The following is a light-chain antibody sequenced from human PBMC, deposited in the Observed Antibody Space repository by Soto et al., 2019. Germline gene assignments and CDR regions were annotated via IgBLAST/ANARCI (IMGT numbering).Light chain of an antibody. CDR3: QQRTFWPAT. CDR1: QSVGRF. J-gene: IGKJ1*01. V-gene: IGKV3-11*01. CDR2: DAS. Sequence: EIVLTQSPATLSLSPGERATLSCRASQSVGRFLAWYRQTPGQAPRLLVFDASTRAPGIPARFSGSESATEFTLTISSLEPEDFAVYYCQQRTFWPATFGQGTRVEI.